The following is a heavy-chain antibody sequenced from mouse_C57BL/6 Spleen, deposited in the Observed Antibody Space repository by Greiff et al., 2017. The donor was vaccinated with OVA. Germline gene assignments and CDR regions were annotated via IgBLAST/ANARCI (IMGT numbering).Heavy chain of an antibody. V-gene: IGHV1-76*01. CDR2: IYPGSGNT. J-gene: IGHJ4*01. CDR3: AKERGYYAMDY. CDR1: GYTFTDYY. Sequence: QVQLKESGAELVRPGASVKLSCKASGYTFTDYYINWVKQRPGQGLEWIARIYPGSGNTYYNEKFKGKATLTAEKSSSTAYMQLSSLTSEDSAVYFCAKERGYYAMDYWGQGTSVTVSS.